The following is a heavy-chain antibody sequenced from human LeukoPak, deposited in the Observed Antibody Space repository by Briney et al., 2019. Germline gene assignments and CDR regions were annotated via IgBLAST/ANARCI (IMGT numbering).Heavy chain of an antibody. D-gene: IGHD3-16*01. CDR2: TYFRSQWYQ. J-gene: IGHJ5*02. CDR3: SSGWALST. CDR1: GDSVSSNSAA. V-gene: IGHV6-1*01. Sequence: SQTLSLTCATSGDSVSSNSAAWNWIRQSPSRGLEWLGRTYFRSQWYQDYAVSVKGRITIDSDTSKNQFSLHLSSVTPGGTAVYYCSSGWALSTWGQGTLVTVSS.